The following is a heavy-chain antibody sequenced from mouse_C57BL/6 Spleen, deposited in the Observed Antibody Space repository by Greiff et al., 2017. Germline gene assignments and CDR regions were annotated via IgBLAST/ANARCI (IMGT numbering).Heavy chain of an antibody. CDR3: TRGGSSYEKFAY. D-gene: IGHD1-1*01. V-gene: IGHV5-9-1*02. CDR2: ISSGGDYI. CDR1: GFTFSSYA. J-gene: IGHJ3*01. Sequence: EVQGVESGEGLVKPGGSLKLSCAASGFTFSSYAMSWVRQTPEKRLEWVAYISSGGDYIYYADTVKGRFTISRDNARNTLYLQMSSLKSEDTAMYYCTRGGSSYEKFAYWGQGTLVTVSA.